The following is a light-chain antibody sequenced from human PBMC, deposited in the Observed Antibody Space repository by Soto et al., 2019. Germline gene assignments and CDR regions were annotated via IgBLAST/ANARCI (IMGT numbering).Light chain of an antibody. V-gene: IGLV4-69*01. Sequence: QLVLTQSPSASASLGASVTLTCTLSSGYSTYGIAWHQQQPEKGPRFLMKLNSNGSHNQGHGIPARFSGTSSGAERYLTIPSLQLEAEAAYYCHTWGTGIWVFGGGPKLTVL. CDR2: LNSNGSH. J-gene: IGLJ3*02. CDR1: SGYSTYG. CDR3: HTWGTGIWV.